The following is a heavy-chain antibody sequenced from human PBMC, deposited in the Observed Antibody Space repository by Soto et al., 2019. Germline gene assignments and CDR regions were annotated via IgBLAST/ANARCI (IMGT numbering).Heavy chain of an antibody. Sequence: ASVKVSCKASGYTFTSYAMHWVRQAPGQRLEWMGWINAGNGNTKYSQKFQGRVTITRDTSASTAYMELSSVTAADTAVYYCARERLWFGELSPSYYYYMDVWGKGTTVTVSS. CDR2: INAGNGNT. CDR3: ARERLWFGELSPSYYYYMDV. D-gene: IGHD3-10*01. V-gene: IGHV1-3*01. CDR1: GYTFTSYA. J-gene: IGHJ6*03.